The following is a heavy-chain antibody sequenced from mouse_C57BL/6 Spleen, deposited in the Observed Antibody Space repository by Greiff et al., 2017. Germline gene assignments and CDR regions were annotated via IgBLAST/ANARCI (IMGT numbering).Heavy chain of an antibody. Sequence: QVQLQQSGAELVRPGTSVKMSCKASGYTFTNYWIGWAKQRPGHGLEWIGDIYPGGGYTNYNEKFKGKATLTADKSSSTAYMQFSSLTSEDSAIYYCARAAQATYYAMDYWGQGTSVTVSS. D-gene: IGHD3-2*02. CDR2: IYPGGGYT. J-gene: IGHJ4*01. CDR1: GYTFTNYW. V-gene: IGHV1-63*01. CDR3: ARAAQATYYAMDY.